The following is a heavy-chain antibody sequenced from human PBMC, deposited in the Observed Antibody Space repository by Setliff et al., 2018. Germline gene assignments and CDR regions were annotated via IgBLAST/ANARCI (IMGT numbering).Heavy chain of an antibody. CDR1: GGSISSHY. CDR3: AKGGGRYHSDS. V-gene: IGHV4-59*11. D-gene: IGHD1-1*01. Sequence: SETLSLTCTVSGGSISSHYWSWIRQPPGKGLEWIGYIYYSGSTNYNPSLKSRVTISIDKSNNQFSLKLTSMTAADTAVYYCAKGGGRYHSDSWGQGILVTVS. CDR2: IYYSGST. J-gene: IGHJ4*02.